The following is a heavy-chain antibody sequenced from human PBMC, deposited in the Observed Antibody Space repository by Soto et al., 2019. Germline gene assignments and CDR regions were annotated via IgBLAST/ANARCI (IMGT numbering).Heavy chain of an antibody. V-gene: IGHV3-21*01. CDR3: AREKLRFIAYGMDV. CDR2: ISSSGSYI. D-gene: IGHD3-3*01. Sequence: PGGSLRLSCAASGFTFSSYSMNWVRQAPGKGLEWVSSISSSGSYIYYADSVKGRFTISRDNAKNSLYLQMNSLRAEDTAVYYCAREKLRFIAYGMDVWGQGTTVTVSS. J-gene: IGHJ6*02. CDR1: GFTFSSYS.